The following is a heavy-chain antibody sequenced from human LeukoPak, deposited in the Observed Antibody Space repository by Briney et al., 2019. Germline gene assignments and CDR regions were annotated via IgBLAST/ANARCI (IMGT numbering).Heavy chain of an antibody. J-gene: IGHJ5*02. D-gene: IGHD3-3*01. Sequence: SVKVSCKASGGTFSSYAISWVRQAPGQGLEWMGGIIPIFGTANYAQKFQGRDTITADESTSTAYMELSSLRSEDTAVYYCARETAGFWSGYSRPNWFDPWGQGTLVTVSS. CDR3: ARETAGFWSGYSRPNWFDP. CDR2: IIPIFGTA. V-gene: IGHV1-69*13. CDR1: GGTFSSYA.